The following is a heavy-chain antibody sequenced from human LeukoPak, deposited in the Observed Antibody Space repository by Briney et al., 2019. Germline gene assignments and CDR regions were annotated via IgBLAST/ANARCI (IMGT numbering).Heavy chain of an antibody. CDR3: ARLPYGGSSAFGF. CDR1: GGSIGGYY. Sequence: SETLSLTCTVSGGSIGGYYWRWIRQPPGQGLDWIGYISHSGHTKYSPPLQSRVPFSVDTSKNQFSLNLYSVTAADTAVYYCARLPYGGSSAFGFWGRGTRVTVSS. J-gene: IGHJ4*02. D-gene: IGHD4-23*01. CDR2: ISHSGHT. V-gene: IGHV4-59*08.